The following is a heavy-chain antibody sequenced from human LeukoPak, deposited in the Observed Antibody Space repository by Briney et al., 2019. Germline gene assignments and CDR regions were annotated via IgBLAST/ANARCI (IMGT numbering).Heavy chain of an antibody. CDR2: ISAYNGNT. V-gene: IGHV1-18*01. J-gene: IGHJ3*02. Sequence: ASVKVSCKASGYTFTSYGISWVRQAPGQGLEWMGWISAYNGNTNYAQKLQGRVTMTTDTSTNTAYMELRSLRSDDTAVYYCARVRTYYDFWSGSHITDAFDIWGQGTMVTVSS. CDR1: GYTFTSYG. D-gene: IGHD3-3*01. CDR3: ARVRTYYDFWSGSHITDAFDI.